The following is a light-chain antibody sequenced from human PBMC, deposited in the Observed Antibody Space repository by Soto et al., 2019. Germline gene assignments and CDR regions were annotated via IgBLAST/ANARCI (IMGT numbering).Light chain of an antibody. CDR3: QQYGNSPWT. V-gene: IGKV3-20*01. J-gene: IGKJ1*01. CDR2: GAS. Sequence: EIVLTQSPATLSLSPGEGATLSCRASQSGFSSYLAWFQQRPGQAPRLLIYGASTRATGIPDRFSGSGSGTDFTLTISRLEPEDFAVYYCQQYGNSPWTLGQGTKVEIE. CDR1: QSGFSSY.